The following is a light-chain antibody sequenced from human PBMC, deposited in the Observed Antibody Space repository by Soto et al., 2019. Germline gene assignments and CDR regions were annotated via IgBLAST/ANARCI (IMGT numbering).Light chain of an antibody. CDR3: QKYDSAPT. CDR1: QGISNS. CDR2: SAS. Sequence: DIQMTQSPSSLSASVGDRVTITCWASQGISNSLAWYQQKPGKVPHLLIHSASILQSGVPSRFSGSGSGTDFTLTISSLQSEDVATYYCQKYDSAPTFGQGTKVEIK. V-gene: IGKV1-27*01. J-gene: IGKJ1*01.